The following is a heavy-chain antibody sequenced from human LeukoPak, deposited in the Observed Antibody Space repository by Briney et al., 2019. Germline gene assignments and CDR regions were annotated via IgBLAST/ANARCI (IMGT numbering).Heavy chain of an antibody. J-gene: IGHJ4*02. Sequence: GGSLRLSCAASGFTFSSYAMHWVRQAPGKGLGWVAVISYDGSNKYYADSVKGRFTISRDNSKNTLYLQMNSLRAEDTAVYYCARDKVVGEYYFDYWGQGTLVTVSS. CDR2: ISYDGSNK. D-gene: IGHD1-26*01. CDR3: ARDKVVGEYYFDY. CDR1: GFTFSSYA. V-gene: IGHV3-30-3*01.